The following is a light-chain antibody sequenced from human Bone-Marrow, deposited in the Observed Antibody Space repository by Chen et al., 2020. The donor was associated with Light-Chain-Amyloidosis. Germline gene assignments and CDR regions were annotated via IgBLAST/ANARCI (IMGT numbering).Light chain of an antibody. Sequence: QSVLTQPPSVSGAPGQRVTVPCPGRSANIGAGYDVHWYQQLPGTAPKLLIYANNKRPSGVPDRFSGSKSVTSASLAITGLQAEDEADYYCQSYDSSLSGYVFGTGTKVTVL. J-gene: IGLJ1*01. CDR2: ANN. CDR3: QSYDSSLSGYV. CDR1: SANIGAGYD. V-gene: IGLV1-40*01.